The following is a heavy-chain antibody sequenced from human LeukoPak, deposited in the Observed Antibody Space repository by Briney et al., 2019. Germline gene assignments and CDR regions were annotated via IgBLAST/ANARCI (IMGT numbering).Heavy chain of an antibody. J-gene: IGHJ4*02. CDR1: GFTFSSYA. D-gene: IGHD4-17*01. V-gene: IGHV3-30-3*01. CDR2: ISYDGSNK. Sequence: PGRSLRLSCAASGFTFSSYAIHWVRQAPGKGLEWVAVISYDGSNKYYADSVKGRFTISRDNSKNTLYLQMNSLRAEDTAVYYCARETGSAVGSTDFDYWGQETLVTVSS. CDR3: ARETGSAVGSTDFDY.